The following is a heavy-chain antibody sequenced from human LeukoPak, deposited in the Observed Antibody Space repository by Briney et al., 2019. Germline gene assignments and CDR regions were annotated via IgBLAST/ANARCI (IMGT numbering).Heavy chain of an antibody. CDR1: GYTFTSYA. J-gene: IGHJ4*02. V-gene: IGHV7-4-1*02. CDR3: ARGGSWYKVGRAVAGTQQPFDY. CDR2: IDTNTGNP. D-gene: IGHD6-19*01. Sequence: GASVKVSCTASGYTFTSYAMNWVRQAPRQGLEWMGWIDTNTGNPTYAQGFTGRFVFSLDTSVSTAYLQISSLKAEDTAVYYCARGGSWYKVGRAVAGTQQPFDYWGQGTLVTVSS.